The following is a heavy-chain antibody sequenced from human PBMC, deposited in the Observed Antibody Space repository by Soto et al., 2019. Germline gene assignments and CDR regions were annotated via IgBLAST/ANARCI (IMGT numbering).Heavy chain of an antibody. J-gene: IGHJ4*02. V-gene: IGHV1-46*01. CDR1: GYTFTNYY. CDR2: INPSGSST. CDR3: ARGPEGPY. Sequence: QVQLVQSGAEVKKPGASVQVSCKASGYTFTNYYLHWVRQAPGQGIEWMGIINPSGSSTTYAQKFQGRVTMTRDTSTSTVYMELSSLRSEDTAVYYCARGPEGPYWGQGTLVTVSS.